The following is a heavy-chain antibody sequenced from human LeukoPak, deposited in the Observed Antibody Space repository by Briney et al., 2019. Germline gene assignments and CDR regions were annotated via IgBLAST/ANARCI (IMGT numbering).Heavy chain of an antibody. V-gene: IGHV1-2*06. CDR2: INPNSGGT. J-gene: IGHJ6*03. D-gene: IGHD3-10*01. CDR1: GYTFTGYY. CDR3: ARKKMVRGAASVGYYYYYMDV. Sequence: ALVKVSCKASGYTFTGYYMHWVRQAPGQGLEWMGRINPNSGGTNYAQKFQGRVTMTRDTSISTAYMELSRLRSDDTAVYYCARKKMVRGAASVGYYYYYMDVWGKGTTVTDSS.